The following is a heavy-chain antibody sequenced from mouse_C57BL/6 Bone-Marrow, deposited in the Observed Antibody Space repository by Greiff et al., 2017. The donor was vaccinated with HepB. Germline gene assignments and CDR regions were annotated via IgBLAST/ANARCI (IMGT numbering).Heavy chain of an antibody. CDR3: ARITTVVARDYAMDY. D-gene: IGHD1-1*01. CDR2: ISDGGSYT. Sequence: EVKLMESGGGLVKPGGSLKLSCAASGFTFSSYAMSWVRQTPEKRLEWVATISDGGSYTYYPDNVKGRFTISRDNAKNNLYLQMSHLKSEDTAMYYCARITTVVARDYAMDYWGQGTSVTVSS. CDR1: GFTFSSYA. J-gene: IGHJ4*01. V-gene: IGHV5-4*03.